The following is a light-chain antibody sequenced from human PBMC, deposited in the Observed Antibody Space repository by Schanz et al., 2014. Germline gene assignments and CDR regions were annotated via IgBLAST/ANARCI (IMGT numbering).Light chain of an antibody. CDR2: ANH. Sequence: QSVLTQPPSVSGAPGQRVTISCTGSSSNIGAPYDVHWYQQLPGTAPKLLIFANHNRASGVPDRFSGSKSGASASLAITGLQAEDETDYYCAAWDDRLNGTVFGGGTQLTVL. V-gene: IGLV1-40*01. J-gene: IGLJ7*01. CDR3: AAWDDRLNGTV. CDR1: SSNIGAPYD.